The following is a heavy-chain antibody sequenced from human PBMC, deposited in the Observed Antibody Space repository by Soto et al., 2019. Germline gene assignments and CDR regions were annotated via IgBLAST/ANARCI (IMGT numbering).Heavy chain of an antibody. D-gene: IGHD3-22*01. CDR3: VREVDMYYYDSSGYTPAYFDS. CDR1: GGTFSSYA. CDR2: IIPIFGTA. J-gene: IGHJ4*02. V-gene: IGHV1-69*13. Sequence: WASVKVSCKASGGTFSSYAISWVRQAPGQGLEWMGGIIPIFGTANYAQKFQGRVTITADESTSTAYMELSSLRSEDTAVYYCVREVDMYYYDSSGYTPAYFDSWGQGTLVTVLL.